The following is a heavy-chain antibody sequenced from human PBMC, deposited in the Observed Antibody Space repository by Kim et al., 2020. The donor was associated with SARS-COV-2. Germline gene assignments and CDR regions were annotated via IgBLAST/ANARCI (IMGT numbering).Heavy chain of an antibody. D-gene: IGHD3-16*02. CDR2: IYYSGST. J-gene: IGHJ5*02. CDR3: ATGGGYLNHNWFDP. Sequence: SETLSLTCAVSGGSISSGGYSWSWIRQPPGKGLEWIGYIYYSGSTYYNPSLKSRVTISVDRSKNQFSLKLSSVTAADTAVYYCATGGGYLNHNWFDPWGQGTLVTVSS. CDR1: GGSISSGGYS. V-gene: IGHV4-30-2*01.